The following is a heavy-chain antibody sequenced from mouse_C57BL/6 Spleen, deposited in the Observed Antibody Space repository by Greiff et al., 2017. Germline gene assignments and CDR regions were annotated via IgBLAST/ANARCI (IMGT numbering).Heavy chain of an antibody. CDR1: GFSLTSYG. J-gene: IGHJ4*01. Sequence: VQGVESGPGLVAPSQSLSITCTVSGFSLTSYGVSWIRQSPGKGLEWLGVIWGDGSTNYHSSLICRLCISQDTSKSQVFLQLNSPQADDTATYYCAKLGRHAMDYWGQGTSVTVSS. CDR2: IWGDGST. CDR3: AKLGRHAMDY. V-gene: IGHV2-3*01.